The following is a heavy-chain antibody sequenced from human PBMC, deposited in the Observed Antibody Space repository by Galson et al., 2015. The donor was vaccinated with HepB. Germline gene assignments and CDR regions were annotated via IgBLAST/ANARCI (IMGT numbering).Heavy chain of an antibody. V-gene: IGHV1-46*01. D-gene: IGHD6-13*01. CDR1: GYTFTSYY. CDR3: AREEQQLDAFDI. J-gene: IGHJ3*02. Sequence: SVKVSCKASGYTFTSYYMHWVRQAPGQWLEWMGIINPSGGSTSYAQKFQGRVTMTRDTSISTAYMELSRLRSDDTAVYYCAREEQQLDAFDIWGQGTMVTVSS. CDR2: INPSGGST.